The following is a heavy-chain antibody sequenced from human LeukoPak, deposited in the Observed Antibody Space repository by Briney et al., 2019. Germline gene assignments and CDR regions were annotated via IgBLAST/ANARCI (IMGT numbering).Heavy chain of an antibody. CDR1: GFTFSRYW. J-gene: IGHJ4*02. D-gene: IGHD2-15*01. Sequence: TGGSLRLSCAASGFTFSRYWMHWVRHAPGKGLVWVSRININGSSTIYADSVKGRFTISRDNAKNTLYLQMNNLRADDTAVYYCARDRYCSGNGCQDLGYWGQGTLVTVSS. CDR2: ININGSST. V-gene: IGHV3-74*01. CDR3: ARDRYCSGNGCQDLGY.